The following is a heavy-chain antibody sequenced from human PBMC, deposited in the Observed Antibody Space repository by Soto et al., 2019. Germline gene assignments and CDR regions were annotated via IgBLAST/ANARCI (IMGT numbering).Heavy chain of an antibody. V-gene: IGHV3-30-3*01. J-gene: IGHJ6*02. CDR1: AFTLGDYA. D-gene: IGHD2-15*01. CDR3: ARVVVPLSVNDGLDV. CDR2: ISYDGGTD. Sequence: QVQLVESGGGVVQPGRSLRLSCAASAFTLGDYAVHWVRQAPGRGLEWMAAISYDGGTDYYADSVKGRFTISRDNSRNMVYLQMNNLRAVDTAVYSCARVVVPLSVNDGLDVWGPGTTVIISS.